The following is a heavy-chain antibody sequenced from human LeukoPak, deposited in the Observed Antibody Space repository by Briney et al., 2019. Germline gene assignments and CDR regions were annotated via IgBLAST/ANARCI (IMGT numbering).Heavy chain of an antibody. Sequence: GGSLRLSCAASGFTFSSNSINWVRQAPGKGLEWVSYISAGGTPIYYADSVKGRFAISRDNAANSVYLQMNSLRAEDTAVYYCARGHKNFGVVVRPDAFDIWGQGTLVTVSS. D-gene: IGHD3-3*01. CDR3: ARGHKNFGVVVRPDAFDI. CDR1: GFTFSSNS. J-gene: IGHJ3*02. CDR2: ISAGGTPI. V-gene: IGHV3-48*01.